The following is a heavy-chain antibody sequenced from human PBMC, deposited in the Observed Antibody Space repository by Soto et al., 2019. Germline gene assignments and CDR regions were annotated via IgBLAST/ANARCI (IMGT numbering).Heavy chain of an antibody. V-gene: IGHV4-39*01. CDR1: GGSISSSTYY. CDR2: IYYSGSA. Sequence: QLQMQESGPGLVQPSETLSLTCTVSGGSISSSTYYWGWIRQPPGKGLEWIGSIYYSGSAYYNPAPKSRVTVSVNTSKNQYPLKLSSVTAADYAGYFCAGPHVWGNILSGFDSWGQGILVTVSS. CDR3: AGPHVWGNILSGFDS. J-gene: IGHJ4*02. D-gene: IGHD3-16*01.